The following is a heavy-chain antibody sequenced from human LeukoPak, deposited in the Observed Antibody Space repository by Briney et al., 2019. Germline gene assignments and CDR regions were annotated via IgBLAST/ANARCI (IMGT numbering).Heavy chain of an antibody. CDR3: ARFSGIMISLGGVISSFDY. J-gene: IGHJ4*02. D-gene: IGHD3-16*02. V-gene: IGHV4-34*01. Sequence: PSETLSLTCTLYGGSFNDSYWTWIRQPPGKGLEWIGEINHSGGTDYNPALRSRVTISVDPSKNQLSLQLRSMTAADTGVYYCARFSGIMISLGGVISSFDYWGQGTLVTVSS. CDR1: GGSFNDSY. CDR2: INHSGGT.